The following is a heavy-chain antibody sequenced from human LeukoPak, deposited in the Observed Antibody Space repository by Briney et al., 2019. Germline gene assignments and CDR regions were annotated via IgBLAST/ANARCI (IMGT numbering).Heavy chain of an antibody. Sequence: GGSLRLSCAASGFTFSSYGMNWVRQAPGKGLEWVSSISSSSSYIYYADSVKGRFTISRDNAKNSLYLQMNSLRAEDTAVYYCARCSGGSCYLKAFDYWGQGTLVTVSS. V-gene: IGHV3-21*01. CDR3: ARCSGGSCYLKAFDY. J-gene: IGHJ4*02. D-gene: IGHD2-15*01. CDR2: ISSSSSYI. CDR1: GFTFSSYG.